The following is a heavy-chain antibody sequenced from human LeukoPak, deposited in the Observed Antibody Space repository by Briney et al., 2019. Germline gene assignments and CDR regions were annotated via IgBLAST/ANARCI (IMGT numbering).Heavy chain of an antibody. V-gene: IGHV3-23*01. J-gene: IGHJ4*02. CDR1: GFTFSSYA. Sequence: PGGSLRLSCAASGFTFSSYAMSWVRQAPGKGLEWVSAISGSGGSTYYADSVKGRFTISRDNSKNTLYLQMNSLRAEDTAVYYCAKDRGEIYYDSSGYYDFDYWGQGTLVTASS. D-gene: IGHD3-22*01. CDR3: AKDRGEIYYDSSGYYDFDY. CDR2: ISGSGGST.